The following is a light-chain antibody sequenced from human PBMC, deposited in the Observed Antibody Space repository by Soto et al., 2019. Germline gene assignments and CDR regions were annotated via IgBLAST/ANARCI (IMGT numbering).Light chain of an antibody. V-gene: IGKV3-15*01. CDR2: GAS. Sequence: SVLTQSPGTLSVSPGERATLSCRASQNVRSNLAWYQQKPGQAPRLLIYGASTRATGIPARFSGSGSATEFTLTISSLQSEDFAVYYCQQYNNWPWTFGQGTKVDI. CDR3: QQYNNWPWT. CDR1: QNVRSN. J-gene: IGKJ1*01.